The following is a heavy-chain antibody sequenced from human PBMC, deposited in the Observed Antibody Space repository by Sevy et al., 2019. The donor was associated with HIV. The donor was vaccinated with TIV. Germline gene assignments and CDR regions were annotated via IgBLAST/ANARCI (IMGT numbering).Heavy chain of an antibody. CDR1: GYTFTSYG. J-gene: IGHJ6*02. V-gene: IGHV1-18*01. D-gene: IGHD3-3*01. CDR2: ISAYNGNT. CDR3: ARERLVLRTYGMDV. Sequence: ASVKVSCKASGYTFTSYGISWVRQAPGQGLEWMGWISAYNGNTNYAQKLQVRVTMTTDTSTSTAYMELRSLRSDDTAVYYCARERLVLRTYGMDVWGQGTTVTVSS.